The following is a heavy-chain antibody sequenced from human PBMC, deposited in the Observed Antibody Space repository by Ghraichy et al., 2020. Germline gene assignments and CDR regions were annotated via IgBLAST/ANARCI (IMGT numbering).Heavy chain of an antibody. CDR2: IYYSGST. V-gene: IGHV4-39*01. CDR1: GGSISSSSYY. D-gene: IGHD3-3*01. CDR3: ARLGPTITIFGRSPFDY. Sequence: SETLSLTCTVSGGSISSSSYYWGWIRQPPGKGLEWIGSIYYSGSTYYNPSLKSRVTISVDTSKNQFSLKLSSVTAADTAVYYCARLGPTITIFGRSPFDYWGQGTLVTVSS. J-gene: IGHJ4*02.